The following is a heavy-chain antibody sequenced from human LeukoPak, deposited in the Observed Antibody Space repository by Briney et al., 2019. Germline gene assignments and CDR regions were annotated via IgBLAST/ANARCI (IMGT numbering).Heavy chain of an antibody. CDR2: INWNGGST. V-gene: IGHV3-20*04. J-gene: IGHJ6*03. D-gene: IGHD3-3*01. CDR3: ARDTVLRGEDDYYYYMDV. CDR1: GFTFDDYG. Sequence: GGSLRLSCAASGFTFDDYGMSWVRQAPGKGLEWVSGINWNGGSTGYADSVKGRFTISRDNAKNSLYLQMNSLRAEDTALYYCARDTVLRGEDDYYYYMDVWGKGTTITVSS.